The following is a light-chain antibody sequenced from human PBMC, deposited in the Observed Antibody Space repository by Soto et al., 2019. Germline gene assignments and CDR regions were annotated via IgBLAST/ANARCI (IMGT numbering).Light chain of an antibody. CDR2: GNS. J-gene: IGLJ2*01. V-gene: IGLV1-40*01. Sequence: QAVVTQPPSVSGAPGQRVTISCTGSSSNIGAGYDVPWYQQLPGTAPKLLIYGNSNRPSGVPDRFSGSKSGTSASLAITGLQAEDEADYYCHSYESSLSGVVFGGGTKLTVL. CDR1: SSNIGAGYD. CDR3: HSYESSLSGVV.